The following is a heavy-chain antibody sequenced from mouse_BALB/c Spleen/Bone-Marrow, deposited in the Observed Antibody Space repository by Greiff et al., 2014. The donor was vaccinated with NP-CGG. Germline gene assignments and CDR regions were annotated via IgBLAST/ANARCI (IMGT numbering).Heavy chain of an antibody. Sequence: VQLQQSGAELVKPGASVKLSCTASGFNIKDTYIYWVKQRPEQGLEWVGRIDPANGNTKYDPKFQGKATIAADTSSNTAYLQLSSLTSEDTAVYYCSRVYYDYPFALDYGGHGTSVTVSS. CDR1: GFNIKDTY. J-gene: IGHJ4*01. D-gene: IGHD1-1*01. V-gene: IGHV14-3*02. CDR3: SRVYYDYPFALDY. CDR2: IDPANGNT.